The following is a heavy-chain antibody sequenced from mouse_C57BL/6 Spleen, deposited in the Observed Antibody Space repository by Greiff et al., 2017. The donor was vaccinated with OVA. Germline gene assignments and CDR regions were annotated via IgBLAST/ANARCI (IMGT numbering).Heavy chain of an antibody. CDR1: GYSFTGYY. D-gene: IGHD2-4*01. J-gene: IGHJ4*01. CDR2: INPSTGGT. Sequence: VQLQQSGPELVKPGASVKISCKASGYSFTGYYMNWVKQSPEKSLEWIGEINPSTGGTTYNQKFKAKATLTVDKSSSTAYMQLKSLTSEDSAVYYCANLYYDYDGYAMDYWGQGTSVTVSS. CDR3: ANLYYDYDGYAMDY. V-gene: IGHV1-42*01.